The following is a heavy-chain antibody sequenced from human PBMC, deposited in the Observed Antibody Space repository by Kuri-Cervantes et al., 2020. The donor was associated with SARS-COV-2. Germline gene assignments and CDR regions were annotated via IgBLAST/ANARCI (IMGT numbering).Heavy chain of an antibody. CDR2: IRYDGSNK. J-gene: IGHJ3*02. CDR1: GFTFSSYG. CDR3: ARDLGPYQLLFFRAFDI. D-gene: IGHD2-2*01. V-gene: IGHV3-30*02. Sequence: GESLKISCAASGFTFSSYGMHWVRQAPGKGLEWVAFIRYDGSNKYYADSVKGRFTISRDNSKNTLYLQMNSLRAEDTAVYYCARDLGPYQLLFFRAFDIWGQGTMVTVSS.